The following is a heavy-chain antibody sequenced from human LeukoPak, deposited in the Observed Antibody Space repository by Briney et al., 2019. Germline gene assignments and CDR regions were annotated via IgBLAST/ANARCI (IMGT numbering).Heavy chain of an antibody. J-gene: IGHJ3*02. CDR1: GDSISNYY. CDR3: ARTIAAAGDFDI. V-gene: IGHV4-39*07. CDR2: IYYSGST. D-gene: IGHD6-13*01. Sequence: SETLSLTCTVSGDSISNYYWGWIRQPPGKGLEWIGSIYYSGSTYYNPSLKSRVTISVDTSKNQFSLKLSSVTAADTAVYYCARTIAAAGDFDIWGQGTMVTVSS.